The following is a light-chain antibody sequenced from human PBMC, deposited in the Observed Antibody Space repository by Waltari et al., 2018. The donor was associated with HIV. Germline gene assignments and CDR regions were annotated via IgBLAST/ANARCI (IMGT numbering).Light chain of an antibody. J-gene: IGKJ1*01. CDR3: QQFAGSPT. Sequence: EIVLTQSPGILSLSPGERAILSCRASQTVSSNFLAWYQQRPGQAPRLLIDGASNRATGIPDRFSGSGSGTDFTLTINGLEPDDFAVFYCQQFAGSPTFGQGTKVEIK. CDR2: GAS. CDR1: QTVSSNF. V-gene: IGKV3-20*01.